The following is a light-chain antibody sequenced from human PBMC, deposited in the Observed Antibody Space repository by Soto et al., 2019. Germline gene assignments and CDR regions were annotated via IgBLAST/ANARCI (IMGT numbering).Light chain of an antibody. CDR3: SSYAGNYNVV. V-gene: IGLV2-14*01. CDR2: EVS. J-gene: IGLJ2*01. Sequence: QSALTQPASVSGSPGQSITISCTGTSSDVGGYNYVSWYQQHPGKAPKLMIYEVSNRPSGVSNRFSGSKSGNTASLTISGLQAEDEADYYCSSYAGNYNVVFGEGTKLTVL. CDR1: SSDVGGYNY.